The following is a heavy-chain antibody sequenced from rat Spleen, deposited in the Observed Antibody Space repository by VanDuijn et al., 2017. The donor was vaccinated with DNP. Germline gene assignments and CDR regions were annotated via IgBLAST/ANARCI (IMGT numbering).Heavy chain of an antibody. CDR1: GFTFSDYY. J-gene: IGHJ2*01. CDR2: ITYDGGGT. D-gene: IGHD1-6*01. Sequence: EVQLVESGGGLVQPGRSLKLSCAASGFTFSDYYMAWVRQAPTKGLEWVAYITYDGGGTYYPDSVKGRFTISRDDAKDTLYLQMNSLRSEDTATYYCASGSYYGYKWFAYWGQGVMVTVSS. CDR3: ASGSYYGYKWFAY. V-gene: IGHV5-20*01.